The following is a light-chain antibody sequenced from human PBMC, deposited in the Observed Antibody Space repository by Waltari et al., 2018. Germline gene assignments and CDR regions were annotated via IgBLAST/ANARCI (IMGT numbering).Light chain of an antibody. CDR3: QSYDSSLSGSI. J-gene: IGLJ2*01. CDR2: GDN. V-gene: IGLV1-40*01. CDR1: SSNIGAGYD. Sequence: QSGLTQPPSVSGAPGQRVTISCTGSSSNIGAGYDVHWYQLLPGTAPKLLIFGDNNRPRGVPDRSSGSKSGTSASLAITGLQAKDEAVYYCQSYDSSLSGSIFGGGTKLTVL.